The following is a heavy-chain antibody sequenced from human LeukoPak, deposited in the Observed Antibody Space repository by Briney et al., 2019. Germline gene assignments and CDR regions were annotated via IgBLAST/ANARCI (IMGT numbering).Heavy chain of an antibody. Sequence: SETLSLTCTVSGGSISTYYWSWIRQPPGKGLEWIGYVYYSGLTDYNPSLKSRVTISVDTSKNQFSLKLSSVTAADTAVYYCARVNTMIVVVVSYWFDPWGQGTLVTVSS. CDR3: ARVNTMIVVVVSYWFDP. J-gene: IGHJ5*02. D-gene: IGHD3-22*01. V-gene: IGHV4-59*12. CDR1: GGSISTYY. CDR2: VYYSGLT.